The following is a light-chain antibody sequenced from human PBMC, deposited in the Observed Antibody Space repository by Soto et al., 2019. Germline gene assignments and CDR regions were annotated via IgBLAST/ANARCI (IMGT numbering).Light chain of an antibody. V-gene: IGKV1-17*01. CDR2: AAS. Sequence: DIQMTQSPSSLSASVVDRFTITCRASQGIRNDLGWYQQKPGKAPKLLIFAASSLQSGTPSRFSGSGSGTDFTLTISSLQPEDFATYYCQQYNSYWTFGQGTKMDIK. CDR1: QGIRND. CDR3: QQYNSYWT. J-gene: IGKJ1*01.